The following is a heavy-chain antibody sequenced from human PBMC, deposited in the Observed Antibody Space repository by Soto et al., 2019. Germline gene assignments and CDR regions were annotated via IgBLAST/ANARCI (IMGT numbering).Heavy chain of an antibody. J-gene: IGHJ4*02. D-gene: IGHD6-19*01. Sequence: ASVKVSCKVSGYTLTELSMHWVRQAPGKGLEWMGWISADNGTTNYAQKLQGRVTMTTDTSKNQFFLKLNSVTAADTAVYYCARGFGADWLVFPFDNWGQGTLVTVSS. CDR2: ISADNGTT. CDR3: ARGFGADWLVFPFDN. V-gene: IGHV1-18*01. CDR1: GYTLTELS.